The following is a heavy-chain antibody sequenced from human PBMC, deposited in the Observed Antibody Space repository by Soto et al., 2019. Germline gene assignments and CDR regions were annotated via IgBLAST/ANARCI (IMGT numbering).Heavy chain of an antibody. CDR1: GDSVSSKSVA. CDR2: TYYRSKWYD. J-gene: IGHJ5*01. D-gene: IGHD2-8*01. V-gene: IGHV6-1*01. Sequence: SQTLSLTCAIFGDSVSSKSVAWNWIRQSPSRGLEWLGRTYYRSKWYDDYAVSVKSRITINPDTSNNQLSLQLNSVTPDDTAVYYCARLIGNGWLDSWGQGILVTVS. CDR3: ARLIGNGWLDS.